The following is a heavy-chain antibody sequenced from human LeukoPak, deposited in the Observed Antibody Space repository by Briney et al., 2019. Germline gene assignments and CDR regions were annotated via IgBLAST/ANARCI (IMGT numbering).Heavy chain of an antibody. CDR1: GFTFSSYG. J-gene: IGHJ3*02. CDR2: IRYDGSNK. Sequence: GGSLRLSCTACGFTFSSYGMRWVRQAPGKGREWVAFIRYDGSNKYYADSVKGRFTISRDNSKNTLYLQMNSLRAEDTAVYYCAKDLYCSSTSCPPDAFDIWGQGTMVTVSS. CDR3: AKDLYCSSTSCPPDAFDI. V-gene: IGHV3-30*02. D-gene: IGHD2-2*01.